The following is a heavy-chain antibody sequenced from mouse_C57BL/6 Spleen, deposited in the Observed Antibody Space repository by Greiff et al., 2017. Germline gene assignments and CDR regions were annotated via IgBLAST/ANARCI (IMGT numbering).Heavy chain of an antibody. J-gene: IGHJ2*01. Sequence: QVQLKQPGAELVRPGSSVKLSCKASGYTFTSYWMHWVKQRPIQGLEWIGNIDPSDSETHYNQKFKDKDTLTVDKSSSTAYMQLSSLTSEDSAVYYCARGYGSSPSYFDYWGQGTTLTVSS. D-gene: IGHD1-1*01. CDR2: IDPSDSET. V-gene: IGHV1-52*01. CDR3: ARGYGSSPSYFDY. CDR1: GYTFTSYW.